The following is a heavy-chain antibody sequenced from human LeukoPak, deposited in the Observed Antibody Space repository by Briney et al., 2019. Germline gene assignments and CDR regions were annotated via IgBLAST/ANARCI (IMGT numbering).Heavy chain of an antibody. D-gene: IGHD1-7*01. Sequence: SVKVSCKASGGTFSGYAISWVRQAPGQGLEWMGGIIPIFGTANYAQKFQGRVTITTDESTSTAYMELSSLRSEDTAVYYCARDNYAGANWFDPWGQGTLVTVSS. V-gene: IGHV1-69*05. J-gene: IGHJ5*02. CDR3: ARDNYAGANWFDP. CDR2: IIPIFGTA. CDR1: GGTFSGYA.